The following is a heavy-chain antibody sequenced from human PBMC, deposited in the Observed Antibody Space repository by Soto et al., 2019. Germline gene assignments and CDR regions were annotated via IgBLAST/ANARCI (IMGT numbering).Heavy chain of an antibody. CDR1: GYTFTGYY. D-gene: IGHD6-19*01. Sequence: ASVKVSCKASGYTFTGYYMHWVRQAPGQGLEWMGWINPNSGGTNYAQKFQGWVTMTRDTSISTAYMELSRLRSDDTAVYYCAKDALPNSGWAQYYGMDVWGQGTTVTVSS. CDR2: INPNSGGT. V-gene: IGHV1-2*04. CDR3: AKDALPNSGWAQYYGMDV. J-gene: IGHJ6*02.